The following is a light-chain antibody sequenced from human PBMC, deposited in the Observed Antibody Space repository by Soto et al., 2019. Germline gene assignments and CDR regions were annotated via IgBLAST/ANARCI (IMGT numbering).Light chain of an antibody. V-gene: IGKV3-20*01. CDR1: QSVRSTY. CDR2: GAS. J-gene: IGKJ5*01. CDR3: QQYGSSPIT. Sequence: EILLTQSPGAXCFSPWXXXXRXFGXGQSVRSTYLAWYQQKPGQAPRLLIYGASSRATGIPDRFSGSGSGTDFTLTISRLEPEDFAVYYCQQYGSSPITFGQGTRLEIK.